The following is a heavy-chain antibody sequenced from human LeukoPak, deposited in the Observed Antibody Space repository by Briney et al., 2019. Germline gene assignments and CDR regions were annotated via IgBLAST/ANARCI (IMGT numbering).Heavy chain of an antibody. CDR2: ISSSSSYI. CDR1: GFTFSSYS. CDR3: ARWRYCTNGVCKNYHWDV. Sequence: GGSLRLSCAASGFTFSSYSMNWVRQAPGKGLEWVSSISSSSSYIYYADSVKGRFTISRDNAKNSLYLQMNSLRAEDTAVYYCARWRYCTNGVCKNYHWDVWGKGTTVTVSS. V-gene: IGHV3-21*01. J-gene: IGHJ6*03. D-gene: IGHD2-8*01.